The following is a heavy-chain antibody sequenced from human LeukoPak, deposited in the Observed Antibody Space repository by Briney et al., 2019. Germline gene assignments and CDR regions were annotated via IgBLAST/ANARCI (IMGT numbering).Heavy chain of an antibody. CDR2: VFYTGKA. CDR1: GGSLRSYH. Sequence: SETLSLTCTLSGGSLRSYHWSWFRQPPGKGLEWMGHVFYTGKAAYSPSLTGRLTISVDTSKNQFSLRLASVSAAGTAVYFCARLSRGAGAAKTFDYWGQGILVTVSS. V-gene: IGHV4-59*08. J-gene: IGHJ4*02. D-gene: IGHD1-26*01. CDR3: ARLSRGAGAAKTFDY.